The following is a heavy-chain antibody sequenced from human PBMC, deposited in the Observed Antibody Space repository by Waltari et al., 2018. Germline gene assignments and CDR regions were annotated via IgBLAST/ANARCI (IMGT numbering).Heavy chain of an antibody. CDR1: GDSLSSSRTLY. CDR2: LYDRGST. CDR3: ARFRPADYYPHVRFDS. J-gene: IGHJ4*02. V-gene: IGHV4-39*01. Sequence: QLQLQESGPRLVRPSETLSLTCTVFGDSLSSSRTLYWGWIRQPPGKGPEWLGTLYDRGSTYYNPSLGSRVSMSIDTSKNQFSLTLNSVTAADTAVYYCARFRPADYYPHVRFDSWGKGSLVTVSS. D-gene: IGHD3-9*01.